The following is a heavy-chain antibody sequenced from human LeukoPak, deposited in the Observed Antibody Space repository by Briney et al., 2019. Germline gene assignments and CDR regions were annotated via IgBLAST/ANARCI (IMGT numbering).Heavy chain of an antibody. CDR3: ARPTMIKPRGAFDI. CDR1: GYTFTSYG. V-gene: IGHV1-18*01. Sequence: ASVKVSCKASGYTFTSYGISWVRQAPGQGLEWMGWISAYNGNTNYAQKLQGRATMTTDTSTSTAYMELRSLRSDDTAVYYCARPTMIKPRGAFDIWGQGTMVTVSS. CDR2: ISAYNGNT. J-gene: IGHJ3*02. D-gene: IGHD3-22*01.